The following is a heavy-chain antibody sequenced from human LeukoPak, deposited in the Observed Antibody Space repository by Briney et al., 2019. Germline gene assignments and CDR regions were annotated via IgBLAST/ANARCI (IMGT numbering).Heavy chain of an antibody. CDR2: ITSSSSTI. J-gene: IGHJ3*01. CDR1: GFTFSAYS. V-gene: IGHV3-48*02. D-gene: IGHD1-1*01. Sequence: GGSLRLSCGASGFTFSAYSMNWVRQAPGKGLEWVSYITSSSSTIYYADSVRGRFTISRDNAKKSLYLQMNSLRDEDTAVYYCARDGRPLLGAFDFWGQGTMVTVSS. CDR3: ARDGRPLLGAFDF.